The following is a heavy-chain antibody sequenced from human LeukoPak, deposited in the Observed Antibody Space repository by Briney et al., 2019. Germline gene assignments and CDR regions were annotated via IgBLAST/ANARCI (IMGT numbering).Heavy chain of an antibody. Sequence: GGSLRLSCAASGITFSRSWMSWVRQAPGRGLEWVAFIKEDGGEIYYVDSVKGRFTISRDNAKNSLYLQMNSLRAEDTAVYYCARGSGHPHFDFWGQGTLVTVSS. CDR3: ARGSGHPHFDF. J-gene: IGHJ4*02. CDR2: IKEDGGEI. D-gene: IGHD3-10*01. CDR1: GITFSRSW. V-gene: IGHV3-7*04.